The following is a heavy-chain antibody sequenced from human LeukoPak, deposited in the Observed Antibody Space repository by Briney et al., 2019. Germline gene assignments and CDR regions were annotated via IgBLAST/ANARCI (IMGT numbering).Heavy chain of an antibody. D-gene: IGHD6-19*01. CDR2: IYYGGST. CDR1: GGSFNGYY. Sequence: SETLSLTCAVSGGSFNGYYWNWIRQPPGKGLEWIGYIYYGGSTKYNPSLKSRINISVDTSKNQFSLRLNSVTAADTAVYYCARAVIPVAGSSIDVWVQGSSVTVLS. CDR3: ARAVIPVAGSSIDV. J-gene: IGHJ4*02. V-gene: IGHV4-59*01.